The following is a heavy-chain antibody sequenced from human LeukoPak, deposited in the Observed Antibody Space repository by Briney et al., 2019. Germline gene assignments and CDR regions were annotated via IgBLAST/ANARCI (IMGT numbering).Heavy chain of an antibody. CDR3: ARDDTYSGYEPHLSDY. CDR2: ISSSSSYI. D-gene: IGHD5-12*01. J-gene: IGHJ4*02. V-gene: IGHV3-21*01. Sequence: PGGSLRLSCAASGFTFSSYSMNWVRQAPGKGLEWVSSISSSSSYIYYADSVKGRFTISRDNAKNSLYLQMNSLRAEDTAVYYCARDDTYSGYEPHLSDYWGQGTLVTVSS. CDR1: GFTFSSYS.